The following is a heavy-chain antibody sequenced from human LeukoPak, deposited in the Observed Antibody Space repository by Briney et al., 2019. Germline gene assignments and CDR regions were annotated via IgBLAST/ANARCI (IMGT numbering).Heavy chain of an antibody. CDR2: IHTSGST. V-gene: IGHV4-59*10. CDR1: GGSFSGYY. J-gene: IGHJ4*02. D-gene: IGHD6-19*01. CDR3: ARVGAVAGHGDFDY. Sequence: SETLSLTCAVYGGSFSGYYWSWIRQPAGKGLEWIGRIHTSGSTNYKSSLKSRVTMSVDTSKNQFSLKLNSVTAADTAVYYCARVGAVAGHGDFDYWGQGTLVTVSS.